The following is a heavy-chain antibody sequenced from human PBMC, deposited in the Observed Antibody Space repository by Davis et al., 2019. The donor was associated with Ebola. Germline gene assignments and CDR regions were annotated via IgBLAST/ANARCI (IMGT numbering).Heavy chain of an antibody. CDR3: ASARVPTYYYDSSGYFSYYYGMDV. CDR1: GGSISSGGYY. D-gene: IGHD3-22*01. Sequence: SETLSLTCTVSGGSISSGGYYWSWIRQPPGKGLEWIGEIYHSGSTNYNPSLKSRVTISVDTSKNQFSLKLSSVTAADTAVYYCASARVPTYYYDSSGYFSYYYGMDVWGQETTVTVSS. CDR2: IYHSGST. V-gene: IGHV4-61*08. J-gene: IGHJ6*02.